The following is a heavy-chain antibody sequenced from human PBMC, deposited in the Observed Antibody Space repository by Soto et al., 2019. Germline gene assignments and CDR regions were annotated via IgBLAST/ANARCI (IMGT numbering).Heavy chain of an antibody. D-gene: IGHD6-13*01. CDR2: ISAYNGNT. V-gene: IGHV1-18*01. J-gene: IGHJ4*02. CDR3: ARDLAAAGPFDY. CDR1: GYTLTSYG. Sequence: ASVKGSCKASGYTLTSYGISWVRQAPGQGLEWMGWISAYNGNTNYAQKLQGRVTMTTDTSTSTAYMELRSLRSDDTAVYYCARDLAAAGPFDYWGQGTLVTVSS.